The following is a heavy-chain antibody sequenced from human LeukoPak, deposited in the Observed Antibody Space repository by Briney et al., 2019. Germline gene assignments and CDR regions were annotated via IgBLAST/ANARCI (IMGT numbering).Heavy chain of an antibody. CDR1: GFTFYDYA. J-gene: IGHJ3*02. CDR3: AKDVADAARPSDAFDI. Sequence: GGSLRLSCAASGFTFYDYAMHWVRQAPGKGLEWVSGISWNSGSIGYADSVKGRFTISRDNAKNSLYLQMNSLRAEDTALYYCAKDVADAARPSDAFDIWGQGTMVTVSS. V-gene: IGHV3-9*01. D-gene: IGHD6-6*01. CDR2: ISWNSGSI.